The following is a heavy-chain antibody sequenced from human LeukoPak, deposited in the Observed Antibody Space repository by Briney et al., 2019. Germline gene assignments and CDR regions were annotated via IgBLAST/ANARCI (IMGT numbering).Heavy chain of an antibody. CDR1: GFTFSSYW. CDR2: IKQDGSEK. J-gene: IGHJ4*02. V-gene: IGHV3-7*01. Sequence: PGGSLRLSCAASGFTFSSYWMSWVRQAPGKGLEWEANIKQDGSEKYYVDSVKGRFTISRDNAKNSLYLQMNSLRAEDTAVYYCARDHEIAAAAIFDYWGQGTLVTVSS. D-gene: IGHD6-13*01. CDR3: ARDHEIAAAAIFDY.